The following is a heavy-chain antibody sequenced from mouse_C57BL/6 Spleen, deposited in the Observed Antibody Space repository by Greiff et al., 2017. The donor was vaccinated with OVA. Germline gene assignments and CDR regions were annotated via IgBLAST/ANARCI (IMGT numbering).Heavy chain of an antibody. Sequence: QVQLKQSGPELVKPGASVKISCKASGYAFSSSWMNWVKQRPGKGLEWIGRIYPGDGDTNYNGKFKGKATLTADKSSSTAYMQLSSLTSEDSAVYFCATIYYDYDDGGSYAMDYWGQGTSVTVSS. CDR1: GYAFSSSW. CDR3: ATIYYDYDDGGSYAMDY. J-gene: IGHJ4*01. D-gene: IGHD2-4*01. CDR2: IYPGDGDT. V-gene: IGHV1-82*01.